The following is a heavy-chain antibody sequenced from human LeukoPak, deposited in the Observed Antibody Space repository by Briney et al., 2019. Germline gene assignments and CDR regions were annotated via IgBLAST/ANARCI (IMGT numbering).Heavy chain of an antibody. Sequence: SETLSLTCAVYGGSFSGYYWSWIRQPPGKGLEWIGEINHSGSTNYNPSLKSRVTISVDTSKNQFSLKLSSVTAADTAVYYCARGHLVGWYWYFDLWGRGTLVTVSS. V-gene: IGHV4-34*01. CDR3: ARGHLVGWYWYFDL. CDR1: GGSFSGYY. D-gene: IGHD6-19*01. J-gene: IGHJ2*01. CDR2: INHSGST.